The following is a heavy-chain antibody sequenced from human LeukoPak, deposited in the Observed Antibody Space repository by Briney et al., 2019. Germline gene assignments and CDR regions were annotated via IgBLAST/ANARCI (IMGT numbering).Heavy chain of an antibody. CDR3: AKDRTVTTLWYFDY. CDR2: ISSDSTFI. J-gene: IGHJ4*02. D-gene: IGHD4-17*01. V-gene: IGHV3-21*04. Sequence: KPGGSLRLSCAASGLILSPYSMNWVRQAPGKGLEWVSSISSDSTFIYYADSVKGRFTVSRDNAKNSVSLQMNSLRAEDTAIYYCAKDRTVTTLWYFDYWGQGTLVTVSS. CDR1: GLILSPYS.